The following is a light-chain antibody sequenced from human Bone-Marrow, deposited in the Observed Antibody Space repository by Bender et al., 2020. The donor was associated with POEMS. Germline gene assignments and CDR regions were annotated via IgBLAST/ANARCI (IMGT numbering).Light chain of an antibody. CDR2: SSH. J-gene: IGLJ3*02. CDR1: SSNIGAHA. V-gene: IGLV1-44*01. Sequence: QSVLTQPPSASGTPGQRVTISCSGGSSNIGAHAVNWYQHLPGTAPKLLIYSSHRRPSEVPDRFSGYRSGTSASLAIGGRQSEDEADYYCAVGDDRLNGWVVGGGTKLTVL. CDR3: AVGDDRLNGWV.